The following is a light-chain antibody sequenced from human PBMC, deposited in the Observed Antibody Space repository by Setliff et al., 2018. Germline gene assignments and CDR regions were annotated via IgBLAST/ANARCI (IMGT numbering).Light chain of an antibody. V-gene: IGLV7-46*01. CDR2: DAA. CDR3: LLRYNVGDRA. J-gene: IGLJ2*01. Sequence: QAVVIQEPSLNVSPGGTVTLTCGSRTGAVTSGHFPHWFQQRPGQVPRPLIYDAANRHSWTPARFSGSLLGGKAALTLWGAQPDDEGDYYCLLRYNVGDRAVGGGTK. CDR1: TGAVTSGHF.